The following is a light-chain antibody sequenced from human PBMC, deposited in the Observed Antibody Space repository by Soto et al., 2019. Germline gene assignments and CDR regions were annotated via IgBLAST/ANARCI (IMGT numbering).Light chain of an antibody. J-gene: IGKJ2*01. V-gene: IGKV3-20*01. CDR3: QQYGSSPPYT. CDR2: VAS. Sequence: EIVLTQSPGTLSLSPGERATLSCRASQSVSSSYLAWYQQKPGQAPRLLIYVASSRATGIPDRFSGSGSGTDFTLTISRLEPEDCAVYYCQQYGSSPPYTFGQGTKLDIK. CDR1: QSVSSSY.